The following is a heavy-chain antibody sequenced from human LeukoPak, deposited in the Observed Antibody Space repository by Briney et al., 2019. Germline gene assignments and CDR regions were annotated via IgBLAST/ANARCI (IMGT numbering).Heavy chain of an antibody. CDR3: ARVWFGGTYYYGSGSQIPGDY. CDR2: ISAYNGNT. CDR1: GYTFTSYG. J-gene: IGHJ4*02. D-gene: IGHD3-10*01. V-gene: IGHV1-18*01. Sequence: GASVKVSCKASGYTFTSYGISWVRQAPGQGLEWMGWISAYNGNTNYAQKLQGRATMTTDTSTSTAYMELRSLRSDDTAVYYCARVWFGGTYYYGSGSQIPGDYWGQGTLVTVSS.